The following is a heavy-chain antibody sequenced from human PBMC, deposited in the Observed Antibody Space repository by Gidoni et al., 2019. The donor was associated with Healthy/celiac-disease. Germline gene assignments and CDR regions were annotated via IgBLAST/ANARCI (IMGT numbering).Heavy chain of an antibody. Sequence: QVQLQQWGAGLLQPSEPLSLTCAVYGGSFSGYYWRWLRQPPGKGLEWIGEINHSGSTNYNTALKSRVTISVDTSKNQFSLKLSAVTAADTAVYDWARGQVKRGRAGGQPGADSYGKGRAWFDPWGQGTLVTVSS. CDR3: ARGQVKRGRAGGQPGADSYGKGRAWFDP. CDR1: GGSFSGYY. CDR2: INHSGST. D-gene: IGHD5-18*01. J-gene: IGHJ5*02. V-gene: IGHV4-34*01.